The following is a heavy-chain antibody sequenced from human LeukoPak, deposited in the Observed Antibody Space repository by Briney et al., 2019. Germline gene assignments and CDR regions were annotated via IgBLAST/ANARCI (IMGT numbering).Heavy chain of an antibody. D-gene: IGHD2-15*01. CDR2: TWSDGSNK. V-gene: IGHV3-33*01. CDR3: ARVTMVAAASYNWFVP. J-gene: IGHJ5*02. CDR1: GFTFSNYG. Sequence: GGSLRLSCAASGFTFSNYGMHWVRQAPGKGLEWVAVTWSDGSNKYYADSVRGRFTISRDNSKNTLYLQMNSLRAEDTAVYYCARVTMVAAASYNWFVPWGQGTLVTVSS.